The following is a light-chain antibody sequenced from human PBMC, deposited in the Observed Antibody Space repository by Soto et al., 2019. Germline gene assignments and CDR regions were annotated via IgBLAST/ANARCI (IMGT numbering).Light chain of an antibody. CDR1: QSVYVN. Sequence: ETELTQSPATLSVSPGERATLSCRARQSVYVNLAWYQHKPGQSPRLLIYGASTRATGVPARFSCSGSGTEFTLTISSLQAEDSAVYYCHQYNNWPLGTFGPGTKVEIK. CDR3: HQYNNWPLGT. V-gene: IGKV3-15*01. CDR2: GAS. J-gene: IGKJ1*01.